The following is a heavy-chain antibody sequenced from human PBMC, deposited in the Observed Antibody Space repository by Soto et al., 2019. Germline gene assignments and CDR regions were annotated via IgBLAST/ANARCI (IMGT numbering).Heavy chain of an antibody. CDR1: GGTSRDLW. CDR2: IKQDGSEK. CDR3: GRLRGYSGSAV. J-gene: IGHJ1*01. V-gene: IGHV3-7*03. Sequence: SAGAGGTSRDLWGSWVIKKPGKGLEWVANIKQDGSEKYYVDSVKGRFTISRDNAKNSLYLQMNSLRAEDLAVYYCGRLRGYSGSAVWGKGTLVIVSS. D-gene: IGHD5-12*01.